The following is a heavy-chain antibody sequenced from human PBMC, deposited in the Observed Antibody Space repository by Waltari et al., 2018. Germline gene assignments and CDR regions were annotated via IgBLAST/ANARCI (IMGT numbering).Heavy chain of an antibody. V-gene: IGHV4-39*07. J-gene: IGHJ4*02. Sequence: QLQLQESGPGLVKPSETLSLTCTVSGGSSSSSSYYWGWIRQPPGKGLEWIGSIYYSGSTYYNPSLKSRVTISVDTSKNQFSLKLSSVTAADTAVYYCARDRRAGGSYFDYWGQGTLVTVSS. D-gene: IGHD3-16*01. CDR1: GGSSSSSSYY. CDR3: ARDRRAGGSYFDY. CDR2: IYYSGST.